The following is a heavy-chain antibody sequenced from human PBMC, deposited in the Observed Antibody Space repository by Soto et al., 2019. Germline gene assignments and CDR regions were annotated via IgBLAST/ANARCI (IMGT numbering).Heavy chain of an antibody. V-gene: IGHV4-30-4*01. D-gene: IGHD3-22*01. CDR1: GGSISSGDYY. CDR2: IYYSGST. CDR3: ARALGYYDSRGYHFDP. Sequence: SETLSLTCTVSGGSISSGDYYWSWIRQPPGKGLEWIGYIYYSGSTYYNPSLKSRVTISVDTSKNQFSLKLSSVTAADTAVYYCARALGYYDSRGYHFDPWGQGTLVTVSS. J-gene: IGHJ5*02.